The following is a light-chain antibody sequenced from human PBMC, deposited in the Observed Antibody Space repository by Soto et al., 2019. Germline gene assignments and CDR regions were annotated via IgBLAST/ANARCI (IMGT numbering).Light chain of an antibody. J-gene: IGKJ2*01. CDR1: QSVSSSY. CDR3: QQYGSSLYT. Sequence: EIVLTQSPGTLSLSPGERATLSCRASQSVSSSYLAWYQQKPGQAPRLLIYGASSRATGIPDRFSGSGSGTDFTLTISRLEPEDFGVYYCQQYGSSLYTLGQGTKLEIK. V-gene: IGKV3-20*01. CDR2: GAS.